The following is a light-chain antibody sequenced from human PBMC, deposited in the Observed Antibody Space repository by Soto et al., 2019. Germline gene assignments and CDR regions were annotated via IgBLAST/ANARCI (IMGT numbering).Light chain of an antibody. Sequence: QSALTQPASVSGSPGQSITISCTGTSSDVGSYKLVSWYQQHPGKAPKLMIYEGSKRPSGVSNRFSGSKSGNTASLTISGRQAEDEADYYCCSYAGISTFVVFGGGTKLTVL. V-gene: IGLV2-23*03. CDR2: EGS. CDR3: CSYAGISTFVV. CDR1: SSDVGSYKL. J-gene: IGLJ2*01.